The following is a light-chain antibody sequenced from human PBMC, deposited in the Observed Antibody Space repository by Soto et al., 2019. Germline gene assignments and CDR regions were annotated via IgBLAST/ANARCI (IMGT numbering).Light chain of an antibody. CDR2: AAS. CDR1: QGIRND. J-gene: IGKJ1*01. CDR3: QQDHDDSWT. Sequence: AIQMTQSPSSLSASVGDRVTITCRASQGIRNDLGWYQQEPGKAPKLLIYAASSLQSGVPSRFSGSRSGPDFTLTISSLQPEDFATYYCQQDHDDSWTFGQGTRWIS. V-gene: IGKV1-6*01.